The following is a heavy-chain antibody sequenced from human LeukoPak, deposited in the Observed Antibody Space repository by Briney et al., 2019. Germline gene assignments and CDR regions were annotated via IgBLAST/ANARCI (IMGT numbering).Heavy chain of an antibody. V-gene: IGHV4-59*08. CDR3: ARGGGYQLGPYTYYYYGMDV. CDR2: IYYSGST. J-gene: IGHJ6*02. CDR1: GGSISSYY. D-gene: IGHD2-2*01. Sequence: SETLSLTCTVSGGSISSYYWSWIRQPPGKGLEWIGYIYYSGSTYYNPSLKSRVTISVDTSKNQFSLKLSSVTAADTAVYYCARGGGYQLGPYTYYYYGMDVWGQGTTVTVSS.